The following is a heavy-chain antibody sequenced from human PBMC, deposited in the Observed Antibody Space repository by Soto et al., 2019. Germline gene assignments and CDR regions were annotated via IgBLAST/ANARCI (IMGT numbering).Heavy chain of an antibody. CDR3: ARNYDAGRKFDY. D-gene: IGHD3-10*01. Sequence: QVQLQQWGAGLLKPSETLSLTCAVYGGSFRGYYWSWIRQPPGKGLEWIGEINHSGGTDYNPSLMGRLTMSVDASKNQFSLKLRSVTAADTAVYYCARNYDAGRKFDYWGQGTLVTVSS. J-gene: IGHJ4*02. V-gene: IGHV4-34*01. CDR1: GGSFRGYY. CDR2: INHSGGT.